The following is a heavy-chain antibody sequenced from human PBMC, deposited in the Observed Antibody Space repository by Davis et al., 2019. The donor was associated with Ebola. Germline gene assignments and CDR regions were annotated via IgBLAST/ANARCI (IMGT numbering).Heavy chain of an antibody. V-gene: IGHV3-7*03. CDR1: GFIFRSHW. CDR3: ARRLPAEWELLLLGYGMDV. CDR2: IKEDGSEK. J-gene: IGHJ6*04. D-gene: IGHD1-26*01. Sequence: GESLKISCAASGFIFRSHWMSWVRQAPGKGLEYVASIKEDGSEKYYVESVKGRFAISRDNAENSLYLQMNSLRAEDTAVYYCARRLPAEWELLLLGYGMDVWGKGTTVTVSS.